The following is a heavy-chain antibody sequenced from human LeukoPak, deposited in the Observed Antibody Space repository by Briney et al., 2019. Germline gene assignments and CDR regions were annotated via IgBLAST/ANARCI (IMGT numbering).Heavy chain of an antibody. V-gene: IGHV3-53*01. D-gene: IGHD4-17*01. Sequence: PGGSLRLSCAASGFTVSSNYMSWVRQAPGKGLEWVSVIYSGGSTYYADSVKGRFTISRDNSKNTLYLQMNSLRAEDTAVYYCANSYGDYAKHPDYWGQGTLVTVSS. J-gene: IGHJ4*02. CDR1: GFTVSSNY. CDR3: ANSYGDYAKHPDY. CDR2: IYSGGST.